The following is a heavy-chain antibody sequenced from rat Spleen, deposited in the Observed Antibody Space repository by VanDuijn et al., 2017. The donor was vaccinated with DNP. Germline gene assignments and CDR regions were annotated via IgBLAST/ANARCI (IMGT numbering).Heavy chain of an antibody. CDR2: ITTNGGST. V-gene: IGHV5-31*01. CDR3: ARSELAYFAY. CDR1: GFTFNNYW. D-gene: IGHD5-1*01. J-gene: IGHJ2*01. Sequence: EVQLVESGGDLVQPGRSLKLSCVASGFTFNNYWMAWIRQVPGKGLEWVASITTNGGSTYYPDSVKGRFTISRDNVKNTLYLQMNSLRSEDTATYYCARSELAYFAYWGQGVMVTVSS.